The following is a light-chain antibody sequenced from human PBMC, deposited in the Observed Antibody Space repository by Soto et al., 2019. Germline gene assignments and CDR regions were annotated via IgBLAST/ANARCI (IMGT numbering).Light chain of an antibody. CDR2: GAV. CDR3: QQSYSSPRT. V-gene: IGKV1-39*01. Sequence: DIQMTQSPSSLSASVGDRVTVTCRASQSISSYLNWYQQKRGKAPNLLIYGAVNLQSGVPSRFSGSGSGTDFTLTISSLQPEDFATYYCQQSYSSPRTFGGGTKV. J-gene: IGKJ4*01. CDR1: QSISSY.